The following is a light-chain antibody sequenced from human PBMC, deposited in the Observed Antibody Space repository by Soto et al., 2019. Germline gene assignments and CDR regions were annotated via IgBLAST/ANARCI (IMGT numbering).Light chain of an antibody. CDR3: CSYAGSYTLV. Sequence: QSALTQPRSVSGSPGQSVTISCTGTSSDVGGYNYVSWYQQHPGKAPILMIYDVSKRPSGVPDRFSGSKSGNTASLTISGLQAEDEADYYCCSYAGSYTLVFGGGTKLTVL. J-gene: IGLJ2*01. CDR2: DVS. V-gene: IGLV2-11*01. CDR1: SSDVGGYNY.